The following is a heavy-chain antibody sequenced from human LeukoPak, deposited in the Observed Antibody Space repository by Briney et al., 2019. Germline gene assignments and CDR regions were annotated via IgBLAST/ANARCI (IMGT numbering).Heavy chain of an antibody. V-gene: IGHV1-8*03. D-gene: IGHD6-13*01. CDR1: GYTFTSYD. CDR2: MNPNSGNT. J-gene: IGHJ3*02. CDR3: ARGRIFAAALDAFDI. Sequence: ASVKVSCKASGYTFTSYDINWVRQAAGQGLEWMGWMNPNSGNTGYAQKFQGRVTITRNTSISTAYMELSSLRSEDTAVYYCARGRIFAAALDAFDIWGQGTMVTVSS.